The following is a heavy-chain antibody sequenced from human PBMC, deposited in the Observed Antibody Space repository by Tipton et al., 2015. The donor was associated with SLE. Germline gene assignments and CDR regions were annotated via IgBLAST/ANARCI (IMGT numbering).Heavy chain of an antibody. V-gene: IGHV3-30*04. CDR1: GFTFSSYA. J-gene: IGHJ4*02. CDR3: AKGANYYDSSGYPYYFDY. D-gene: IGHD3-22*01. CDR2: IWYDGSNK. Sequence: RSLRLSCAASGFTFSSYAMHWVRQAPGKGLEWVAVIWYDGSNKYYADSVKGRFTISRDNSKNTLYLQMNSLRAEDTAVYYCAKGANYYDSSGYPYYFDYWGQGTLVTVSS.